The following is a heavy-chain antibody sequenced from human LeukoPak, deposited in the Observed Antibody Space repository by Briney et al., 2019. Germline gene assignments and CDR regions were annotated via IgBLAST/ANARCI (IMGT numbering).Heavy chain of an antibody. CDR2: IYSGGST. CDR1: GFTVSSNY. D-gene: IGHD2-2*01. J-gene: IGHJ3*02. V-gene: IGHV3-53*01. Sequence: GGSLTLSCAASGFTVSSNYMSWVPQAPGKGLEWVSDIYSGGSTYYADTVKGQFTISRDNAKNSLYLQMNSLRAEDTAVYYCARGAKPPGDIVVVPAAPPLDAFDNWGQGTMVTVSS. CDR3: ARGAKPPGDIVVVPAAPPLDAFDN.